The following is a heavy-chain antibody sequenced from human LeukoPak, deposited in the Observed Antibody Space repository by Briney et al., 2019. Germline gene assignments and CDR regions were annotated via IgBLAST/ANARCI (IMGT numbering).Heavy chain of an antibody. V-gene: IGHV3-15*01. J-gene: IGHJ4*02. D-gene: IGHD1-7*01. CDR1: GFTFSSAW. CDR2: IKSRTDGGTT. CDR3: TTALAGTFDY. Sequence: GGSLRLSCAASGFTFSSAWMSWVRQAPGKGLQWVGRIKSRTDGGTTDYAAPVKGRFAISRDDSRNTLFLQMNSLKAEDTAVYYCTTALAGTFDYWGQGTLVTVSS.